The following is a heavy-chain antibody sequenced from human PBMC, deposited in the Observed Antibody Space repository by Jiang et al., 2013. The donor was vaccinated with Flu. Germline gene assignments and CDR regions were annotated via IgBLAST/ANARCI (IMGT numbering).Heavy chain of an antibody. J-gene: IGHJ4*02. V-gene: IGHV3-33*01. CDR1: GFTFSSYG. CDR2: IWYDGSNK. Sequence: VQLVESGGGVVQPGRSLRLSCAASGFTFSSYGMHWVRQAPGKGLEWVAVIWYDGSNKYYADSVKGRFTISRDNSKNTLYLQMNSLRAEDTAVYYCARDNSDWSDLMYWGQGTLVTVSS. D-gene: IGHD3-3*01. CDR3: ARDNSDWSDLMY.